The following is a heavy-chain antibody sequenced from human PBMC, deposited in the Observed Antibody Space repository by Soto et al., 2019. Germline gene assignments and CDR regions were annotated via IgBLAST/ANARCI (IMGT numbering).Heavy chain of an antibody. Sequence: EVQLVESGGGLVQPGGSLRLSCAASGFTFSSYEMNWVRQAPGKGLEWVSYISSSGSTIYYADSVKGRFTISRDNAKNSLYLQMNSLRAEDTAVYYCAREVIAVAGTSGDAFDFWGQGTMVTVSS. CDR1: GFTFSSYE. CDR3: AREVIAVAGTSGDAFDF. CDR2: ISSSGSTI. J-gene: IGHJ3*01. D-gene: IGHD6-19*01. V-gene: IGHV3-48*03.